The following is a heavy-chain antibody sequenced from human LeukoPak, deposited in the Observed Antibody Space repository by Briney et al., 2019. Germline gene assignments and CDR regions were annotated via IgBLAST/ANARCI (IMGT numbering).Heavy chain of an antibody. J-gene: IGHJ4*02. CDR3: ARDRSLTAFDC. Sequence: GGSLRLSCAASGFTFSNYAMSWVRQAPGKGLEWVSSISRSSSYIYYADSVKGRFTISRDNAKNSLYLQINGLRAEDTAVYYCARDRSLTAFDCWGQGTLVTVSS. D-gene: IGHD5-18*01. CDR1: GFTFSNYA. V-gene: IGHV3-21*01. CDR2: ISRSSSYI.